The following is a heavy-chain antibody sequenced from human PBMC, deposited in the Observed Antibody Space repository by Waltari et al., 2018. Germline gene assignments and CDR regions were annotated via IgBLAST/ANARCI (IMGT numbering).Heavy chain of an antibody. CDR3: ARGGEYVWKV. CDR1: GDSVNSDSW. Sequence: QVQLQGSGPRLVKPSETLFLTCAMSGDSVNSDSWWTWVCQRRGATLEWIAETFPPGSSHYNPSLQSRVTILRDKSKNQFSLEMKYVTAADTAVYYCARGGEYVWKVWGQGALVIVSS. D-gene: IGHD3-16*01. V-gene: IGHV4-4*02. J-gene: IGHJ4*02. CDR2: TFPPGSS.